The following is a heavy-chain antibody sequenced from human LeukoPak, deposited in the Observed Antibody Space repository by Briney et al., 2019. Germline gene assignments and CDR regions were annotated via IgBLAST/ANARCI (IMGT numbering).Heavy chain of an antibody. V-gene: IGHV3-23*01. CDR1: RFTFSSYA. J-gene: IGHJ4*02. D-gene: IGHD6-19*01. CDR2: ISGSGGST. CDR3: ARARGWIYYSDY. Sequence: GGSLRLSCAASRFTFSSYAMSWVRQAPGKGLEWVSAISGSGGSTYYADSVRGRFTISRDNSKNTLYLQMNSLRAEDTAVYYCARARGWIYYSDYWGQGTLVTVSS.